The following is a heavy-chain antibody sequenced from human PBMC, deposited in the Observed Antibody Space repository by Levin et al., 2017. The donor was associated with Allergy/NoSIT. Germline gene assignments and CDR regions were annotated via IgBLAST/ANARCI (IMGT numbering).Heavy chain of an antibody. J-gene: IGHJ4*02. CDR1: GGSVITTNW. D-gene: IGHD1-1*01. Sequence: SETLSLTCAVSGGSVITTNWWAWLRRPPGKGLEWIGEIFHTGGTSYNPSLASRVTISIDKSKNQFSLKLESVTAADTAVYYCAREDTTLFDSWGQGTLVTVSS. CDR2: IFHTGGT. V-gene: IGHV4-4*02. CDR3: AREDTTLFDS.